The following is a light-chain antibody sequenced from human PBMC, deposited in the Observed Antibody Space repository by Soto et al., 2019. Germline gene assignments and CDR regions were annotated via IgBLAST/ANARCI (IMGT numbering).Light chain of an antibody. J-gene: IGKJ5*01. CDR2: GAS. CDR1: QTVSSSY. V-gene: IGKV3-20*01. CDR3: QQYGSSPT. Sequence: DILLTQSRATLSLSPWERATLSCRASQTVSSSYLAWYQQKPGQAPRLLIYGASSRATGIPDRFSGSGSGTDATLTINRLEPEDFAVYYCQQYGSSPTFGGGTRLEIK.